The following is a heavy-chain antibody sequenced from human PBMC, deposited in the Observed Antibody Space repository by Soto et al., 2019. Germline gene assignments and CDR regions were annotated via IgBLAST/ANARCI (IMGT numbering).Heavy chain of an antibody. V-gene: IGHV1-18*04. D-gene: IGHD2-2*01. CDR1: GYTFTSYY. J-gene: IGHJ4*02. CDR3: AREVLGYCSSTSCYADY. Sequence: ASVKVSCKASGYTFTSYYMHWVRQVPGQGLEWMGWISAYSGNINYAQKFQDRVTMTTDTSTSTAYMELRSLRSDDTAVYYCAREVLGYCSSTSCYADYWGQGTLVTVSS. CDR2: ISAYSGNI.